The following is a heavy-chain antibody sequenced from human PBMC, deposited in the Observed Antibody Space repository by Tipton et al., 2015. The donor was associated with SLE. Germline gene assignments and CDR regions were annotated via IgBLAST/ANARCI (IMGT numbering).Heavy chain of an antibody. D-gene: IGHD6-19*01. CDR1: GFTVSSNY. CDR3: ASGIAVAPDY. V-gene: IGHV3-53*05. CDR2: LYSGGST. J-gene: IGHJ4*02. Sequence: SLRLSCTASGFTVSSNYMSWVRQAPGKGLEWVSILYSGGSTYYTDSVKGRFTISRDNSKNTLYLQMNSLRAEDTAVYYCASGIAVAPDYWGQGTLVTVSS.